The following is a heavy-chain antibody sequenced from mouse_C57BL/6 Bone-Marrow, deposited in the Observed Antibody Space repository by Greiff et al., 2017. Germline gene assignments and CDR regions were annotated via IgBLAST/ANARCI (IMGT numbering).Heavy chain of an antibody. J-gene: IGHJ3*01. CDR3: ARSYGNYWAWFAY. CDR2: IDPSDSYT. Sequence: VQLQQPGAELVKPGASVKLSCKASGYTFTSYWMQWVKQRPGQGLEWIGEIDPSDSYTNYNQKFKGKATLTVDTSSSTAYMQLSSLTSEDSAVYYCARSYGNYWAWFAYWGQGTLVTVAA. CDR1: GYTFTSYW. D-gene: IGHD2-1*01. V-gene: IGHV1-50*01.